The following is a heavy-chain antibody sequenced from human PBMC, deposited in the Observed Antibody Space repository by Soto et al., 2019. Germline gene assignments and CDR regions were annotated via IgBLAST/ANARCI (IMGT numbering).Heavy chain of an antibody. J-gene: IGHJ6*02. D-gene: IGHD3-10*01. V-gene: IGHV1-46*01. CDR3: ARGTTMVRSLRDGMDV. Sequence: GASVKVSCKASGYTYTNYFMHWVRQAPGQGLEWMGVITPSGGTTHYAQKFQGRVTMTTNTSTSTVYIVMSSLRPEDTAVYYCARGTTMVRSLRDGMDVWGQGTTVTASS. CDR1: GYTYTNYF. CDR2: ITPSGGTT.